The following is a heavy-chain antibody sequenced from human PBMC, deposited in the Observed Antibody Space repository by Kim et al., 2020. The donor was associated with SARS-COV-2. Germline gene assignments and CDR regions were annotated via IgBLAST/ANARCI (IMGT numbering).Heavy chain of an antibody. V-gene: IGHV1-2*02. J-gene: IGHJ4*02. CDR3: ARRIVGAKRPFDY. CDR2: INPNSGGT. Sequence: ASVKVSCKASGYTFTGYYMHWVRQAPGQGLEWMGWINPNSGGTNYAQKFQGRVTMTRDTSISTAYMELSRLRSDDTAVYYCARRIVGAKRPFDYWGQGTLVTVSS. D-gene: IGHD1-26*01. CDR1: GYTFTGYY.